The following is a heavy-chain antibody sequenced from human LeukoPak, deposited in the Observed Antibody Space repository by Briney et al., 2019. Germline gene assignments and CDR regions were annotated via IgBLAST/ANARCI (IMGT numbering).Heavy chain of an antibody. V-gene: IGHV1-69*13. D-gene: IGHD3-9*01. CDR3: ARGNFDILTGYYIDYFDY. CDR2: IIPIFGTA. Sequence: SSVKVSCKASGGTFSSYAISWVRQAPGQGLEWMGGIIPIFGTANYAQKFQGRVTITADESTSTAYMELSSLRSEDTAVYYCARGNFDILTGYYIDYFDYWGQGTLVTVSS. J-gene: IGHJ4*02. CDR1: GGTFSSYA.